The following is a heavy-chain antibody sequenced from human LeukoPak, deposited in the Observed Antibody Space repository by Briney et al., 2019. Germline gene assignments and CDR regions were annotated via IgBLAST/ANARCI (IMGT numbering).Heavy chain of an antibody. J-gene: IGHJ3*02. CDR3: ARVTSEFDI. V-gene: IGHV4-61*02. CDR2: IYTSGST. CDR1: GGSISSDSYF. Sequence: SETLSLTYTVSGGSISSDSYFWNWIRQPAGKGLEWIGRIYTSGSTQYNPSLKSRVTISIDTSNKQCSLRLSSVTAADTAVYYCARVTSEFDIWAQGTTVTVSS.